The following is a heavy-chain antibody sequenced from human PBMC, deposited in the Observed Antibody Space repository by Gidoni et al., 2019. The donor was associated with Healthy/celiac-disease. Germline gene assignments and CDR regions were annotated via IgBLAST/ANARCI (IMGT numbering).Heavy chain of an antibody. CDR1: GFTFSSYA. V-gene: IGHV3-23*01. CDR3: AKVSYCSGGSCYEDYYYYGMDV. D-gene: IGHD2-15*01. J-gene: IGHJ6*02. CDR2: ISCSGGST. Sequence: EVQLLESGGGLVQPGGSLRLSCAASGFTFSSYAMSWVRQAPGKGLGCVSAISCSGGSTYYADSVKGRFTISRDNSKNTLYLQMNSLRAEDTAVYYCAKVSYCSGGSCYEDYYYYGMDVWGQGTTVTVSS.